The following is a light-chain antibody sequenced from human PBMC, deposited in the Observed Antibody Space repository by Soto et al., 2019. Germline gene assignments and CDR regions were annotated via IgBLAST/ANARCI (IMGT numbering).Light chain of an antibody. J-gene: IGLJ1*01. V-gene: IGLV2-14*01. CDR3: SSYTTSSTRV. Sequence: QSALTQPASVSGSPGQSIAISCTGSSSDVGFYNYVSWYQQHPGEVPKLIIFEVSNRPSGVSNRFSGSKSGNTASLTISGLQAEDEAAYYCSSYTTSSTRVLGTGTKVTVL. CDR2: EVS. CDR1: SSDVGFYNY.